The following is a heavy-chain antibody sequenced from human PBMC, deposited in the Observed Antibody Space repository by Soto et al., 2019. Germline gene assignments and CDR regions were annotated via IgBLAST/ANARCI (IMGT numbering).Heavy chain of an antibody. CDR2: IIPIFGTA. J-gene: IGHJ4*02. D-gene: IGHD6-13*01. CDR1: GGTFSSYA. CDR3: ARVIIAAAGPNYFDY. V-gene: IGHV1-69*01. Sequence: QVQLVQSGAEVKKPGSLVKVSCKASGGTFSSYAISWVRQAPGQGLEWMGGIIPIFGTANYAQKFQGRVTITADESTSTAYMELSSLRSEDTAVYYCARVIIAAAGPNYFDYWGQGTLVTVSS.